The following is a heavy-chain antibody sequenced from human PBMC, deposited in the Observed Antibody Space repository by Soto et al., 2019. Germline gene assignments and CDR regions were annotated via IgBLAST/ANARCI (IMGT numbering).Heavy chain of an antibody. CDR2: INAGSGDS. CDR3: AVYYCVRDGFYSLEY. V-gene: IGHV1-3*01. D-gene: IGHD2-21*01. J-gene: IGHJ4*02. Sequence: GAAVKVSCKASEYTFASYAIHWLRQAPGQSLEWMGWINAGSGDSKYSQKFQGRVTISSDTSASTAYMELSSLRLNSVTAADTAVYYCVRDGFYSLEYWGQGIPVTVSS. CDR1: EYTFASYA.